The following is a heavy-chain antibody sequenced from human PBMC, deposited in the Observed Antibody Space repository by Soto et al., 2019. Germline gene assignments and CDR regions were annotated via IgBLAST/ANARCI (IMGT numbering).Heavy chain of an antibody. CDR1: GFTVSNKY. D-gene: IGHD3-22*01. V-gene: IGHV3-53*01. CDR2: LYSDDTT. CDR3: ARSDTYGSSGYHVGAFDI. J-gene: IGHJ3*02. Sequence: PGGSLRLSCAASGFTVSNKYMSWVRQGPGKGLEWVSVLYSDDTTDYADSVKGRFIVSRDKSNITLYLQMNTLRAEDTAVYYCARSDTYGSSGYHVGAFDIWGQGTVVTVSS.